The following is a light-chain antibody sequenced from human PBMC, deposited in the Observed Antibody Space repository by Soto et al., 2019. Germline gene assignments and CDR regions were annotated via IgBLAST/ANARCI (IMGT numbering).Light chain of an antibody. CDR2: AAS. Sequence: QVTQSQTSLSASVGDRVPITCRESQSSSRYLNWQQQRPGKARKFLIDAASTVQRGVPSRFSGSGVGTEFTLTSSILQPEDFATYYCQQSHITPLTFGGGTKVDI. CDR1: QSSSRY. V-gene: IGKV1-39*01. J-gene: IGKJ4*01. CDR3: QQSHITPLT.